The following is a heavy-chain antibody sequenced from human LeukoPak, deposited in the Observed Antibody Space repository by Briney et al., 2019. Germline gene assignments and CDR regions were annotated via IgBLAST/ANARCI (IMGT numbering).Heavy chain of an antibody. CDR1: GGSFSGYY. Sequence: SETLPLTCAVYGGSFSGYYWSWIRQPPGKGLEWIGEINHSGSTNYNPSLKSRVTISVDTSKNQFSLKLSSVTAADTAVYYCARVPSNDYVWGSYRPTYFDYWGQGTLVTVSS. CDR2: INHSGST. J-gene: IGHJ4*02. CDR3: ARVPSNDYVWGSYRPTYFDY. V-gene: IGHV4-34*01. D-gene: IGHD3-16*02.